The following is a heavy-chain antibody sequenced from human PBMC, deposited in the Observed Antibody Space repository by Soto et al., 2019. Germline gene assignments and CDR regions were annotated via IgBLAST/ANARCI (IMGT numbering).Heavy chain of an antibody. Sequence: QVQLVESGGGVVQPGRSLRLSCAASGFTFSSYGMHWVRQAPGKGLEWVAGFWYDGSNKLYVDSVKGRFTISRDNSKNTLYLQMNSLRAADTAVYYCARDKGYSNSDSLDVWGQGTTVIVS. J-gene: IGHJ6*02. CDR1: GFTFSSYG. CDR3: ARDKGYSNSDSLDV. D-gene: IGHD6-13*01. V-gene: IGHV3-33*01. CDR2: FWYDGSNK.